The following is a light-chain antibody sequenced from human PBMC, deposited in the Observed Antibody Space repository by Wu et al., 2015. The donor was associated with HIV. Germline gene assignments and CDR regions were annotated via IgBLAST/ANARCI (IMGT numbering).Light chain of an antibody. Sequence: IQLTQSPSFLSASVGDRVTITCRASQGISSYLAWYQQKPGKAPKLLIYAASTLQSGVPSRFSGSGSGTDFTLTISCLQSEDFATYYCQQYYSYPHSFGQGTKLEIK. CDR1: QGISSY. J-gene: IGKJ2*03. CDR2: AAS. V-gene: IGKV1-8*01. CDR3: QQYYSYPHS.